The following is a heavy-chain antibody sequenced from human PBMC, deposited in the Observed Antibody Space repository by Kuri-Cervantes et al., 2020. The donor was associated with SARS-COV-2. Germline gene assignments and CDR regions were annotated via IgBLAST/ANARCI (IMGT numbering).Heavy chain of an antibody. CDR1: GFIFSSYY. Sequence: GGSLRLSCAGSGFIFSSYYMNWVRLAPGKRLEWVSIIYDDDTTDYADSVKGRFTIFRDNSKNTLYLQMNNLRAEDTAVYYCATKDGVASTPWGPGTLVTVSS. V-gene: IGHV3-53*01. CDR2: IYDDDTT. CDR3: ATKDGVASTP. J-gene: IGHJ5*02. D-gene: IGHD2-15*01.